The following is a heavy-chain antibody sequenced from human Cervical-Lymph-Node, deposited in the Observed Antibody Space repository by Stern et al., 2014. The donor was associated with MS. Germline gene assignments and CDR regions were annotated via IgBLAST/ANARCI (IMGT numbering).Heavy chain of an antibody. CDR3: TKANCGADCAGLNWFDP. J-gene: IGHJ5*02. CDR2: IKSMSDGGAT. D-gene: IGHD2-21*02. V-gene: IGHV3-15*01. CDR1: GFTFSNAW. Sequence: EVQLVESGGGLVEPGGSLRLSCEVSGFTFSNAWMTWVRQAPGKGLEWVGRIKSMSDGGATDYDASVRGRFTISRDDSKNTLYLQMDSLRTDDTAVYYCTKANCGADCAGLNWFDPWGQGTLVTVSS.